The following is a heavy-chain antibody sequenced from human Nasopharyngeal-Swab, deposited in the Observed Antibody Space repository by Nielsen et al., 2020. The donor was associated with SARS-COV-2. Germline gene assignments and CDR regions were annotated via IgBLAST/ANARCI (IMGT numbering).Heavy chain of an antibody. CDR2: IYYSGST. J-gene: IGHJ4*02. CDR1: GGSISSSSYY. Sequence: SETLSLTCTVSGGSISSSSYYWGWIRQPPGKGLEWIGSIYYSGSTYYNPSLKSRVTISVDTSKNQFSLKLSSVTAADTAVYYCARLLTISGVVSAAIDYWGQGTLVTVSS. D-gene: IGHD3-3*01. V-gene: IGHV4-39*01. CDR3: ARLLTISGVVSAAIDY.